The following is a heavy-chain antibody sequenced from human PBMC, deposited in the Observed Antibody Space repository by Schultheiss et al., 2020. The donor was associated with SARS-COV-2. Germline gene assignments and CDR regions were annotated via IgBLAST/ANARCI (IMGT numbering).Heavy chain of an antibody. D-gene: IGHD2-2*01. CDR2: IIPILGIA. CDR3: ARGYCSSTSCYGAFDI. CDR1: GGTFSSYT. J-gene: IGHJ3*02. Sequence: SVKVSCKASGGTFSSYTISWVRQAPGQWLEWMGRIIPILGIANYAQKFQGRVTMTRDTSTSTVYMELSSLRSDDTAVYYCARGYCSSTSCYGAFDIWGQGTMVTVSS. V-gene: IGHV1-69*02.